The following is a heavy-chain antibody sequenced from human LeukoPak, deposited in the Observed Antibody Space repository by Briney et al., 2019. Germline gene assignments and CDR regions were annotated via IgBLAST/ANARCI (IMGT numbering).Heavy chain of an antibody. Sequence: PSETLSLTWAVYGGSFSGYYWSWIRQPPGKGLEWIGEINHSGSTNYNPSLKSRVTISVDTSKNQFSLKLSSVTAADTAVYYCASIDILTGHTDYFDYWGQGTLVTVSS. V-gene: IGHV4-34*01. D-gene: IGHD3-9*01. CDR1: GGSFSGYY. CDR3: ASIDILTGHTDYFDY. J-gene: IGHJ4*02. CDR2: INHSGST.